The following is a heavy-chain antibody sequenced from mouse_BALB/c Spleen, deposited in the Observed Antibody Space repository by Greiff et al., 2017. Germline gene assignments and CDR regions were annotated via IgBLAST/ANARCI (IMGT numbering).Heavy chain of an antibody. V-gene: IGHV2-9*02. Sequence: QVQLKESGPGLVAPSQSLSITCTVSGFSLTSYGVHWVRQPPGKGLEWLGVIWAGGSTNYNSALMSRLSISKDNSKSQVFLKMNSLQTDDTAMYYCARGDDTFAYWGQGTLVTVSA. CDR1: GFSLTSYG. D-gene: IGHD2-3*01. J-gene: IGHJ3*01. CDR3: ARGDDTFAY. CDR2: IWAGGST.